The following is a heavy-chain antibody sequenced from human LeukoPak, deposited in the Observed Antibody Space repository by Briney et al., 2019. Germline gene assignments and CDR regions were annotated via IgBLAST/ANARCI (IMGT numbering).Heavy chain of an antibody. CDR1: GFTFDDYA. Sequence: SLRLSCAASGFTFDDYAMHWVRQAPGKGLEWVSGISWNSGSIGYADSVKGRFTISRDNAKNSLYLQMNSLRAEDTALYYCAKDIAYYYDSSGFDIWGQGTMVTVSS. V-gene: IGHV3-9*01. CDR3: AKDIAYYYDSSGFDI. J-gene: IGHJ3*02. CDR2: ISWNSGSI. D-gene: IGHD3-22*01.